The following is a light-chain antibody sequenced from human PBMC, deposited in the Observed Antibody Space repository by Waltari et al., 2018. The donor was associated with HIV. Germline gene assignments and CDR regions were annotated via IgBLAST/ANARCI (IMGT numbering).Light chain of an antibody. J-gene: IGKJ2*01. CDR1: QSVSRY. V-gene: IGKV1-39*01. CDR2: GAS. CDR3: QQSYITYT. Sequence: LQMTHSPSSLSASVGDRATITCRASQSVSRYMNWYQQRPGKPPKLVIYGASNLQAGVPSRFSGRGSGADYTLTISSLQPEDFATYYCQQSYITYTFGQGTKLQI.